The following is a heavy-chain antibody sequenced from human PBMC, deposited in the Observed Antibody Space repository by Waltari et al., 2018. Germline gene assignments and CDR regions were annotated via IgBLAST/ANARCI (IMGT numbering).Heavy chain of an antibody. CDR2: MSLSGSSI. V-gene: IGHV3-23*01. CDR1: GFTFSNYA. Sequence: EVQLLESGGGLVQPGGSLRLSCTASGFTFSNYAMTWVRQAPGKGLERVSSMSLSGSSIYYTDSVKGRFTISRDNSKNTLYLQMNSLRAEDTAIYYCAKEWESDYYYYGVDVWGQGTTVTVSS. J-gene: IGHJ6*02. CDR3: AKEWESDYYYYGVDV. D-gene: IGHD1-26*01.